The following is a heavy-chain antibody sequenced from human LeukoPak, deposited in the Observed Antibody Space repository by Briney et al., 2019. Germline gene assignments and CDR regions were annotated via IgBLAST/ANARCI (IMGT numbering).Heavy chain of an antibody. CDR3: ARARWLLPLDY. D-gene: IGHD3-22*01. Sequence: GASVKVSCKASGYTFTSYYMHRVRQAPGQGLEWMGWINPNSGGTNYAQKFQGRVTMTRDTSISTAYMELSRLRSDDTAVYYCARARWLLPLDYWGQGTLVTVSS. J-gene: IGHJ4*02. CDR1: GYTFTSYY. CDR2: INPNSGGT. V-gene: IGHV1-2*02.